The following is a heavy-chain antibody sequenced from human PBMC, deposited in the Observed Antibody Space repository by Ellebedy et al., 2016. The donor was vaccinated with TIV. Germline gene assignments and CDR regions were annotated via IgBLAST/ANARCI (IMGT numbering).Heavy chain of an antibody. J-gene: IGHJ4*02. CDR1: GFTFSSYA. CDR2: ISGSGGST. Sequence: PGGSLRLSCAASGFTFSSYAMSWVRQAPGKGLEWVSAISGSGGSTYYADSVKGRFTISRDNSKNTLYLQMNSLRAEDTAVYYCAKDLAGGDFILYFDYWGQGTLVTVSS. D-gene: IGHD2-21*01. CDR3: AKDLAGGDFILYFDY. V-gene: IGHV3-23*01.